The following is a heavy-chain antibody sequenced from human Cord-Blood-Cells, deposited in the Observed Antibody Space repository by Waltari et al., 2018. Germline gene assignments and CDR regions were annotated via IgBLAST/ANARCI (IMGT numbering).Heavy chain of an antibody. Sequence: QVQLQESGPGLVKPSETLSLTCTVSGYSISRCYYWGWSGPPPGKGLEWIGSIYHSGSTYYNPSLKSRVTISVDTSKNQFSLKLSSVTAADTAVYYCARAPRESSSSGLAFDIWGQGTMVTVSS. D-gene: IGHD6-6*01. V-gene: IGHV4-38-2*02. CDR2: IYHSGST. J-gene: IGHJ3*02. CDR1: GYSISRCYY. CDR3: ARAPRESSSSGLAFDI.